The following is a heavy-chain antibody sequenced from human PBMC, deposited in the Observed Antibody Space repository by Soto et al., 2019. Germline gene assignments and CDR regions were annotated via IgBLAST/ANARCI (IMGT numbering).Heavy chain of an antibody. CDR1: GFTFSSYS. J-gene: IGHJ6*02. Sequence: EVQLVESGGGLVKPGGSLRLSCAASGFTFSSYSINWVRQAPGKGLEWVSSISSSSSYIYYADSVKGRFTISRDNAKNSLYLQMNSLRAEDTAVYYCARDPEGIMDVWGQGTTVTVSS. CDR3: ARDPEGIMDV. CDR2: ISSSSSYI. D-gene: IGHD6-13*01. V-gene: IGHV3-21*01.